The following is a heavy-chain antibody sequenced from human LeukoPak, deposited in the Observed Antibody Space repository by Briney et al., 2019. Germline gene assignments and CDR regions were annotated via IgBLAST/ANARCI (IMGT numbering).Heavy chain of an antibody. CDR2: ISESGGST. J-gene: IGHJ4*02. D-gene: IGHD1-26*01. CDR3: TTDLKESGSDTTTGFQY. V-gene: IGHV3-23*01. Sequence: GGSLRLSCVVSGFTFSTSAMSWVRQAPGKGLEWVSGISESGGSTYYADSVKGRFTSSRDNSKNTLYLQVNSLKVEDTAVYYCTTDLKESGSDTTTGFQYWGQETLVTVSS. CDR1: GFTFSTSA.